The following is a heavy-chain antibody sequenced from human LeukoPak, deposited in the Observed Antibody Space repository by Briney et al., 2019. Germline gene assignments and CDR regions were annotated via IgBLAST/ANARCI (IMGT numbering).Heavy chain of an antibody. CDR1: GFTVSSNY. J-gene: IGHJ4*02. V-gene: IGHV3-53*01. CDR2: IYSGGST. D-gene: IGHD3-22*01. CDR3: ASDWEDSGGYWTSFGY. Sequence: GGSLRLSCAASGFTVSSNYMSWVRQAPGKGLEWVSVIYSGGSTYYADSVKGRFTISRDNSKNTLYLQMNSLRAEDTAVYYCASDWEDSGGYWTSFGYWGQGTLVTVSS.